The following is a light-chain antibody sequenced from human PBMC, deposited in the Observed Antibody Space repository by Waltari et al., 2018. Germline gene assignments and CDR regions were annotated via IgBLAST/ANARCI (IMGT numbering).Light chain of an antibody. CDR1: NVGSRS. CDR2: QDS. V-gene: IGLV3-1*01. J-gene: IGLJ2*01. Sequence: SYELTQPPSVSVSPGQTRTITCSGDNVGSRSTCWYQQRTGQSPIMLTFQDSHTPSGIPERFSGSNSGNTAALTISGAQSMDEADYYCQTWVNGTVIFGGGTKVTVL. CDR3: QTWVNGTVI.